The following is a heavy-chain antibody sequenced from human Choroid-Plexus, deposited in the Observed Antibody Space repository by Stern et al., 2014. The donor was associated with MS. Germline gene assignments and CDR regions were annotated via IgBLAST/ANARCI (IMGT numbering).Heavy chain of an antibody. CDR1: GFTFSNCG. V-gene: IGHV3-30*18. J-gene: IGHJ4*02. CDR2: ITYDGNDK. D-gene: IGHD2-15*01. CDR3: AKDRQWSTYFFDY. Sequence: VHLVESGGGVAQPGRPLILSCAASGFTFSNCGMHWGRQAPGKGLERVAPITYDGNDKYYADSVKGRFTIFRDNSKNPLYMHMTSLRAEDTAVYYCAKDRQWSTYFFDYWGQGSLVTVSS.